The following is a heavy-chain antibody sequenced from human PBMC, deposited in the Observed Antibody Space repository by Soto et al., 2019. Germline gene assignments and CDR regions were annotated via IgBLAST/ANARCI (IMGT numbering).Heavy chain of an antibody. V-gene: IGHV1-69*13. CDR3: ARDSYYDSSGYYMPRFDY. Sequence: SVKVSCKASGGTFSSYAISWVRQAPGQGLEWMGGIIPIFGTANYAQKFQGRVTITADESTSTAYMELSSLRSEDTAVYYCARDSYYDSSGYYMPRFDYWGQGTPVTVS. CDR1: GGTFSSYA. CDR2: IIPIFGTA. D-gene: IGHD3-22*01. J-gene: IGHJ4*02.